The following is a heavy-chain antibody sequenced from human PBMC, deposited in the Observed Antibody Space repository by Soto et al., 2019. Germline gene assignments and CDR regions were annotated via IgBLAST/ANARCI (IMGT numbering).Heavy chain of an antibody. D-gene: IGHD3-3*01. CDR2: IYHSGST. J-gene: IGHJ4*02. Sequence: QPPGKGLEWIGYIYHSGSTYYNPSLKSRVTISVDRSKNQFSLKLSSVTAADTAVYYCARVTTIFGNFDYCGQGTLVTVPS. CDR3: ARVTTIFGNFDY. V-gene: IGHV4-30-2*01.